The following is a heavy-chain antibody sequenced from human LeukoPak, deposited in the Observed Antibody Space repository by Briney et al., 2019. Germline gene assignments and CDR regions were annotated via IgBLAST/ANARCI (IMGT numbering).Heavy chain of an antibody. CDR1: GFTFSIYA. J-gene: IGHJ4*02. CDR3: AKDRPNYYGSNGHYYRRDGYY. D-gene: IGHD3-22*01. Sequence: AGGSLRLSCAASGFTFSIYAMSWVRQAPGKGLQWVSSITSSGDGTYYADSVKGRFTISRDNSENMLYLQMNSLRVEDTAVYFRAKDRPNYYGSNGHYYRRDGYYWGQGTLVTVSS. V-gene: IGHV3-23*01. CDR2: ITSSGDGT.